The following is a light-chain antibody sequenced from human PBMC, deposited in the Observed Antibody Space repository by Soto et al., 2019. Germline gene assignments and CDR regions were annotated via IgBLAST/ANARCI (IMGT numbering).Light chain of an antibody. CDR1: SSDVGAYNY. V-gene: IGLV2-8*01. CDR3: TSYAANNNLV. Sequence: QSALTQPPSASGSPGQSVTISCTGTSSDVGAYNYVSWHQQHPGKAPKLIIYEVNIRPSGVPDRFSGSKSGNTASLTVSRLQAEDEADYYCTSYAANNNLVFGGGTKLTVL. CDR2: EVN. J-gene: IGLJ3*02.